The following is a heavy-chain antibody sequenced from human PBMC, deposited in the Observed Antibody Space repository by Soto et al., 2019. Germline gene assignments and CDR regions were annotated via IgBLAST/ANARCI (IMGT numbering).Heavy chain of an antibody. J-gene: IGHJ4*02. CDR1: GFTFSSYA. D-gene: IGHD2-15*01. Sequence: GSLRLSCAASGFTFSSYAMSWVRQAPGKGLEWVSAISGSGGSTYYADSVKGRFTISRDNSKNTLYLQMNSLRAEDTAVYYCAKLSCSGGSCVLKRIIGYFDYWGQGTLVTVSS. CDR3: AKLSCSGGSCVLKRIIGYFDY. CDR2: ISGSGGST. V-gene: IGHV3-23*01.